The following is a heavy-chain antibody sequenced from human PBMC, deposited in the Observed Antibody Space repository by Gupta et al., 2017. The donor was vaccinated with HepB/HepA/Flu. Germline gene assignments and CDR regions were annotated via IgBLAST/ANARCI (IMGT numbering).Heavy chain of an antibody. CDR2: IHDRGSI. J-gene: IGHJ4*02. D-gene: IGHD6-13*01. V-gene: IGHV4-31*03. CDR3: ARAALEQQLGH. CDR1: SAYISSGDYY. Sequence: QVQLQESDQGLVKTSQTLSLTCNDTSAYISSGDYYWSWIRQHPVKGLEWVGHIHDRGSIYYSPSLASRVSIAMDTSKNQFSLNLTSVTAADTAVYYCARAALEQQLGHWGQGSRVTVSS.